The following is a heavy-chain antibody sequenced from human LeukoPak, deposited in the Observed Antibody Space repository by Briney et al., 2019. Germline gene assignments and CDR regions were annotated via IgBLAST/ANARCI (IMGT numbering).Heavy chain of an antibody. J-gene: IGHJ5*02. CDR1: GYTFTSYG. CDR3: ARDREGYNWFDP. D-gene: IGHD3-10*01. Sequence: ASVKVSCKASGYTFTSYGISWVRQAPGQGLEWMGWISAYNGNTNYTQKLQGRVTMTTDTSTSTAYMELSSLRSDDTAVYYCARDREGYNWFDPWGQGTLVTVSS. CDR2: ISAYNGNT. V-gene: IGHV1-18*01.